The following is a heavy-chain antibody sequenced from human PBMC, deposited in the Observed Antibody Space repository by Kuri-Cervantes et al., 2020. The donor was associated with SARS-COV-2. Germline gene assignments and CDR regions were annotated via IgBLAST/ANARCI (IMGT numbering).Heavy chain of an antibody. D-gene: IGHD6-19*01. CDR2: INHSGST. V-gene: IGHV4-34*01. CDR3: ARGVGAAVAGTLITIYYYYGMDV. J-gene: IGHJ6*02. Sequence: CAVYGGSFSGYYWSWIRQPPGKGLEWIGEINHSGSTNYNPSLKSRVTISVDTSKNQFSLKLSSVTAADTAVYYCARGVGAAVAGTLITIYYYYGMDVWGQGTTVTVSS. CDR1: GGSFSGYY.